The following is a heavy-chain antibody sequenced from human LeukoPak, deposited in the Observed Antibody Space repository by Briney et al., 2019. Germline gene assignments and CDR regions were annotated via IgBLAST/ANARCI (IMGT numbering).Heavy chain of an antibody. D-gene: IGHD3-10*01. CDR2: ISGSGGST. V-gene: IGHV3-23*01. J-gene: IGHJ6*02. CDR1: GFTFSSYA. CDR3: AKSGHPGSYYHYYGMDV. Sequence: PGGSLRLSCAASGFTFSSYAMSWVRQAPGKGLEWVSAISGSGGSTYYADSVKGRFTISRDNSKNTLYLQMNSLRAEDTAVYYCAKSGHPGSYYHYYGMDVWGQGTTVTVSS.